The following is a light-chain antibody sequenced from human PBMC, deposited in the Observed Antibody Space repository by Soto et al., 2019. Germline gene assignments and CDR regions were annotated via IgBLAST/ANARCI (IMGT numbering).Light chain of an antibody. V-gene: IGKV3-15*01. CDR2: RAS. CDR1: QSISSN. CDR3: LQYENWPQT. J-gene: IGKJ1*01. Sequence: EIVMTQSPATLSVSPGERATLSCRASQSISSNLAWYQQKLGQAPRRLIYRASTRATGISARFSGSGSGTELTLTISSLQSEDFALYYCLQYENWPQTFGQGTKVEI.